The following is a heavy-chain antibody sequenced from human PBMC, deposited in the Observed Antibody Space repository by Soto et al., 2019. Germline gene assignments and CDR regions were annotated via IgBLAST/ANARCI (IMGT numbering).Heavy chain of an antibody. J-gene: IGHJ3*02. CDR3: AVPYFYHSSTSDM. D-gene: IGHD3-3*01. CDR2: IKSGGSRT. CDR1: PLAFCRYW. Sequence: GSSPRVCVAAVPLAFCRYWMHWGLQARGKGLVWDSRIKSGGSRTSYADSVKARFTISRDNAKNTLYLQMNSLRAEDTAVYYCAVPYFYHSSTSDMWGQGTFVTLSS. V-gene: IGHV3-74*01.